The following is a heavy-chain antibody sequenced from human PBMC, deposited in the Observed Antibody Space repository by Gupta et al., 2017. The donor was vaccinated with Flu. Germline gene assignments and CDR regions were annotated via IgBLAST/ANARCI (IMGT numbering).Heavy chain of an antibody. CDR3: ARLTGITKS. CDR2: IIAASGTT. Sequence: TFSGFALSWVRRAPGQGLEWMGSIIAASGTTSYAQSFQDRFTLSADESATIVYMELSSLRFDDTATYYCARLTGITKSWGEGTLVTVSS. V-gene: IGHV1-69*01. CDR1: TFSGFA. J-gene: IGHJ4*02. D-gene: IGHD1-7*01.